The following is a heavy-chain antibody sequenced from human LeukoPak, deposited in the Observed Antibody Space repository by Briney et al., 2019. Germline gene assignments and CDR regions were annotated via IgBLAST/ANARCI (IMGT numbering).Heavy chain of an antibody. CDR1: GYSFTDYY. J-gene: IGHJ4*02. D-gene: IGHD6-13*01. CDR2: INPKNGDT. CDR3: ARDNQQLDFDY. V-gene: IGHV1-2*02. Sequence: AASVTVSCKASGYSFTDYYMHWVRQAPGQGLEWMGWINPKNGDTKYAREFQGRVTMTRDTSITTVYMDLSGLISDDTAVYYCARDNQQLDFDYWGQGTLVTVSS.